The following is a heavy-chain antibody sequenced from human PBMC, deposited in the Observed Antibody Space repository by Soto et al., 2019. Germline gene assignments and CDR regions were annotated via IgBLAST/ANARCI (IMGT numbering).Heavy chain of an antibody. Sequence: PSETLSLTCAVYGGSFSGYYWSWIRQPPGKGLEWIGEINHSGSTNYNPSLKSRVTISVDTSKNQFSLKLSSVTAADTAVYYCARGDWQLGPFDYWGQGTLVTVSS. D-gene: IGHD6-6*01. CDR1: GGSFSGYY. CDR2: INHSGST. CDR3: ARGDWQLGPFDY. V-gene: IGHV4-34*01. J-gene: IGHJ4*02.